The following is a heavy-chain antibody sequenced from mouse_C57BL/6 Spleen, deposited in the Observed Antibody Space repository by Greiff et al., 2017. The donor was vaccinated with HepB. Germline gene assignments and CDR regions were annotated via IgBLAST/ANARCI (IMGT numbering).Heavy chain of an antibody. J-gene: IGHJ2*01. D-gene: IGHD3-2*01. V-gene: IGHV3-6*01. CDR3: ARADRALRFDY. Sequence: EVKLQESGPGLVKPSQSLSLTCSVTGYSITSGYYWTWIRQFPGNKLEWMGYISYDGSNNYNPSLKNRISITRDTSKNQFFLKLNSVTTEDTATYYCARADRALRFDYWGQGTTLTVSS. CDR2: ISYDGSN. CDR1: GYSITSGYY.